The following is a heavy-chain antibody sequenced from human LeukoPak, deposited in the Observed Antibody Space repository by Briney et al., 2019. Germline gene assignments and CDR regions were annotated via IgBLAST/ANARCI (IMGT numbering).Heavy chain of an antibody. CDR2: INPNSGGT. Sequence: GAPVTVSCTASGYTFTGYYMHWVRQAPGQGLEWMGWINPNSGGTNYAQKFQGWVTMTRDTSISTAYMELSRLRSDDTAVYYCARDSGDYGSGINPFDYWGQGTLVTVSS. D-gene: IGHD3-10*01. J-gene: IGHJ4*02. V-gene: IGHV1-2*04. CDR3: ARDSGDYGSGINPFDY. CDR1: GYTFTGYY.